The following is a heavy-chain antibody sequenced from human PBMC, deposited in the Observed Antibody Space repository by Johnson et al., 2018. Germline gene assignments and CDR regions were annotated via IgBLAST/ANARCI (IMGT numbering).Heavy chain of an antibody. CDR3: AKVATPQKAVLAEYFQH. Sequence: VQLVQSGGGLVQPGGSLRLSCAASGFTFSDHYMDWVRQAPGKGLEWVGRTRDKSNSYTTVYAASVKGRFTISRDDSKNSLYLQMNSLRDEDTAVYYCAKVATPQKAVLAEYFQHWGQGTLVTVSS. CDR1: GFTFSDHY. J-gene: IGHJ1*01. D-gene: IGHD2-15*01. V-gene: IGHV3-72*01. CDR2: TRDKSNSYTT.